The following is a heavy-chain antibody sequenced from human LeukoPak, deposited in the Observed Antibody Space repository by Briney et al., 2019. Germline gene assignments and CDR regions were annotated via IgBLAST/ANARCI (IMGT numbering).Heavy chain of an antibody. CDR1: GFIFSNYA. Sequence: GGSLRLSCAASGFIFSNYAMSWVRQAPGKGLEWVSGINGNGDSTYYADSVKGRFTISRDNSKNTLYLQMNSLSAEDTAVYYCAKDRPNGMDVWGQGTTVTVSS. V-gene: IGHV3-23*01. J-gene: IGHJ6*02. CDR3: AKDRPNGMDV. CDR2: INGNGDST.